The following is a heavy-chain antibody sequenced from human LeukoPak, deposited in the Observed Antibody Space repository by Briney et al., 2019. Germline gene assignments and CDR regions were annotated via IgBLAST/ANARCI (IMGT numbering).Heavy chain of an antibody. Sequence: SETLSLTCTVSGGSISSGGYYWSWIRQHPGKGLEWIGYIYYSGSTYYNPSLKSRVTISVDTSKNQFSLKLSSVTAADTAVYYCAREGSGYSYGGWFDPWGQGTLVTVSS. D-gene: IGHD5-18*01. CDR2: IYYSGST. CDR3: AREGSGYSYGGWFDP. V-gene: IGHV4-31*03. CDR1: GGSISSGGYY. J-gene: IGHJ5*02.